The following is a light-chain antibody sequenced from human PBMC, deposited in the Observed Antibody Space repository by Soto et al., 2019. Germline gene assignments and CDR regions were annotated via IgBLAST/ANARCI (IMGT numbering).Light chain of an antibody. CDR3: HQYGGSPPYT. J-gene: IGKJ2*01. Sequence: EIVLTQSPGTLSLSPGERATLSCRVSQSISGSYLAWYQQKPGQAPRLLIYGASSRAIGIPDRFSGSGSGTDFTLTISKLEXXDFVVYYCHQYGGSPPYTFGQGTKLEIK. V-gene: IGKV3-20*01. CDR1: QSISGSY. CDR2: GAS.